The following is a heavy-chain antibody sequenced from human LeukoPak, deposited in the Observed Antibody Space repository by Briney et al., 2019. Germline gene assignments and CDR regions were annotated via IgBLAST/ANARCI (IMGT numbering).Heavy chain of an antibody. J-gene: IGHJ4*02. CDR3: AIRLRWDFDY. Sequence: SVKVSCKASGGTFSSYAISWVRQAPGQGLEWMRGIIPIFGTANYAQKFQGRVTITTDESTSTAYMELSSLRSEDTAVHYCAIRLRWDFDYWGQGSLVTVSS. D-gene: IGHD4-23*01. CDR1: GGTFSSYA. V-gene: IGHV1-69*05. CDR2: IIPIFGTA.